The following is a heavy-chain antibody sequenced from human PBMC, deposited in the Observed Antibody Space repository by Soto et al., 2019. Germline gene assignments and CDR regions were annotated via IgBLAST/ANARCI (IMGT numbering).Heavy chain of an antibody. CDR2: IWHDGKNK. V-gene: IGHV3-33*01. Sequence: QVQVVESGGGVVQPGRSLRLSCVASGFTFSNFGMHWVRQAPGKGLEWVAVIWHDGKNKYYADSAEGRFTVSRDNSKNTLYLQMDSLTAEDTAAYYCARNPGQDEAMDYWGQGTLVTVSS. J-gene: IGHJ4*02. CDR1: GFTFSNFG. CDR3: ARNPGQDEAMDY.